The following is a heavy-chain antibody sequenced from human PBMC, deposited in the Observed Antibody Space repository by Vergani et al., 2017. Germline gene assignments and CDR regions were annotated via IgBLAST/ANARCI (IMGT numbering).Heavy chain of an antibody. Sequence: QVQVVQSGAEVKKSGASVKVSCKTSGYTFSNYYMHWVRQAPGQGLEWMGIINPSGGHTTYAQKFQGRVNMTRDTSTSTVYMELSSLRPEDTAIYYCARGDYGILTGYRYWGQGTLVTVSA. CDR3: ARGDYGILTGYRY. V-gene: IGHV1-46*03. CDR2: INPSGGHT. D-gene: IGHD3-9*01. CDR1: GYTFSNYY. J-gene: IGHJ4*02.